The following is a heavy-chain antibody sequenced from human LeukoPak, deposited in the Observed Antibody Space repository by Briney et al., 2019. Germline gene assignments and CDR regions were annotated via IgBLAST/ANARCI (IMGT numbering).Heavy chain of an antibody. V-gene: IGHV1-69*05. CDR3: AVAPYYCSSTSCYESNWFDP. CDR1: GGTFSSYA. Sequence: GASVKVSCKASGGTFSSYAISWVRQAPGQELEWMGGIIPIFGTANYAQKFQGRVTITTDESTSTAYMELSSLRSEDTAVYYCAVAPYYCSSTSCYESNWFDPWGQGTLVTVSS. D-gene: IGHD2-2*01. J-gene: IGHJ5*02. CDR2: IIPIFGTA.